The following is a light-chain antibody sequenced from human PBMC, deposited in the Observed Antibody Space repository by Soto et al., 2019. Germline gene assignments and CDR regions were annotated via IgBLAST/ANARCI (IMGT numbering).Light chain of an antibody. Sequence: VLTQSPGTLSLSPGESVTLSCRASQSVSSSYLAWYQQKPGQTPRLLIYGASSRATGIPDRFSGSGSGTDFTPTISRLEPEDFAVYYCQQYGSSPSWTCGQGTKVDIK. CDR3: QQYGSSPSWT. J-gene: IGKJ1*01. V-gene: IGKV3-20*01. CDR2: GAS. CDR1: QSVSSSY.